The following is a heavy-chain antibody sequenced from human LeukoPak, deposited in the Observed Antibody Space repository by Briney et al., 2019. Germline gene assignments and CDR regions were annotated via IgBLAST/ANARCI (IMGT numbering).Heavy chain of an antibody. CDR2: INSDGSST. CDR1: GFTFSSYW. D-gene: IGHD3-22*01. V-gene: IGHV3-74*01. Sequence: GGSLRLSCAASGFTFSSYWMHWVRQAPGKGLVWVSRINSDGSSTSYADSVKGRFTISRDNAKNTLYLQMNSLRAEDTAVYYCASDVYYDSSGYSSYFDYWGQGTLVTVSS. CDR3: ASDVYYDSSGYSSYFDY. J-gene: IGHJ4*02.